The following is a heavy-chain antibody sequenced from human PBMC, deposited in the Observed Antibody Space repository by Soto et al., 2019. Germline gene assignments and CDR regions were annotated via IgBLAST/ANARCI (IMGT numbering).Heavy chain of an antibody. CDR1: GYSFTNYW. V-gene: IGHV5-51*01. CDR2: VYPGDSDI. D-gene: IGHD6-19*01. Sequence: GESLKISCEGFGYSFTNYWIGWVRQMPGKGLEWMGIVYPGDSDIRYSPSFQGQVTISADKSINTAYLQWSSLKASDIGIYYCARYPAVAGTLHAFDIWGQGTVVTVSS. J-gene: IGHJ3*02. CDR3: ARYPAVAGTLHAFDI.